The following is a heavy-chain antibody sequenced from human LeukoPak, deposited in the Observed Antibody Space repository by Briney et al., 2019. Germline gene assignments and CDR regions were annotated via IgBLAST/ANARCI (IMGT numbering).Heavy chain of an antibody. CDR3: ARKYGDY. CDR2: ISGGGGST. V-gene: IGHV3-23*01. J-gene: IGHJ4*02. Sequence: PGGSLRLSCAASGFTFTSYSMNWVRQAPGKGLEWVSTISGGGGSTYYADSVKGRFTISRDNSKNTLYLQMNSLRAEDTAVYYCARKYGDYWGQGTLVTVSS. D-gene: IGHD2-2*01. CDR1: GFTFTSYS.